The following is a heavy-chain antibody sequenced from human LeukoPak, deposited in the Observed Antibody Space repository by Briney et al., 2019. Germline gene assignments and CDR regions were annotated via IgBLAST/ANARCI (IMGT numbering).Heavy chain of an antibody. CDR3: ARVGILYRGPYFDY. CDR1: GYTFTSYY. V-gene: IGHV1-46*01. J-gene: IGHJ4*02. Sequence: ASVKVSCKASGYTFTSYYMHWVRQAPGQGLEWMGIINPSGGSTSYAQKLQGRVTMTTDTSTSTAYMELRSLRSDDTAVYYCARVGILYRGPYFDYWGQGTLVTVSS. D-gene: IGHD2-2*02. CDR2: INPSGGST.